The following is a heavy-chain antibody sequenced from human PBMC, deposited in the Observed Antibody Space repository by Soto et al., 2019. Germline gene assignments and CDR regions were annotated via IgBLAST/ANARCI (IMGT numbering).Heavy chain of an antibody. CDR3: ARDAGYSGSYYL. CDR1: GLAFSTYW. CDR2: ISSSGSTI. D-gene: IGHD1-26*01. J-gene: IGHJ4*02. V-gene: IGHV3-48*04. Sequence: PGGSLRLSCEVSGLAFSTYWMHWVRQAPGKGLEWVSYISSSGSTIYYADSVKGRFTISRDNAKNSLYLQMNSLRAEDTAVYYCARDAGYSGSYYLWGQGTLVTVS.